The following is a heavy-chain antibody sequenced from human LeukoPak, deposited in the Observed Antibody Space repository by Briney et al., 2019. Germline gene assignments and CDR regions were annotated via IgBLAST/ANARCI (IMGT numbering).Heavy chain of an antibody. J-gene: IGHJ4*02. D-gene: IGHD1-26*01. CDR2: IYYSGST. CDR3: ARHVIVGATYEDY. Sequence: SETLSLTCTVSGGSISSYYWSWIRQPPGKGLEWIGYIYYSGSTNYNPSLKSRVTISVDTSKNQFSLKLSSVTAADTAVYYCARHVIVGATYEDYWGQGTLVTVSS. CDR1: GGSISSYY. V-gene: IGHV4-59*08.